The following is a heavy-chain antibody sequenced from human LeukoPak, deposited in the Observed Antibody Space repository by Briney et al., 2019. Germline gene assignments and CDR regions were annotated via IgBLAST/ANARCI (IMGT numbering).Heavy chain of an antibody. CDR3: ARGYTSTWTPNWLDP. V-gene: IGHV5-51*01. J-gene: IGHJ5*02. CDR2: IYPGDSDT. D-gene: IGHD6-13*01. CDR1: GYSFTSYW. Sequence: GESLQISCTTSGYSFTSYWVAWVRRMPGKGLEWMGIIYPGDSDTRYSPSFQGQVTISADNSMNTAYLQWSSLKASDTAMYYCARGYTSTWTPNWLDPWGQGALVTVSS.